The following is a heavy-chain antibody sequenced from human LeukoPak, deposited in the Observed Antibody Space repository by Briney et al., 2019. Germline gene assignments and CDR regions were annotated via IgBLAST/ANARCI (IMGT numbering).Heavy chain of an antibody. CDR1: GYTFTSYD. CDR2: MNPNSGNT. Sequence: ASVKVSCKASGYTFTSYDINWVRQATGQGLEWMGWMNPNSGNTGYAQKFQGRVTMTRNTSISTAYMELSSLRSEDTAVYYCARSGPGCGSRTYDYWGQGTLVTVSS. V-gene: IGHV1-8*01. D-gene: IGHD3-10*01. CDR3: ARSGPGCGSRTYDY. J-gene: IGHJ4*02.